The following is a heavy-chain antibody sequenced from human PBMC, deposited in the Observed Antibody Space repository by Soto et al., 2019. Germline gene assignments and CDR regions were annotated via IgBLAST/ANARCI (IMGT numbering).Heavy chain of an antibody. J-gene: IGHJ6*02. D-gene: IGHD3-10*01. Sequence: GGSLRLSCAASGFTFSSYAMRWVRQAPGKGLEWVSAISGSGGSTYYADSVKGRFTISRDNSKDTLYLQMNSLRAEDTAVYFCAKDPGVNGDYYYGMDVWGQGTTVTVSS. CDR2: ISGSGGST. CDR3: AKDPGVNGDYYYGMDV. CDR1: GFTFSSYA. V-gene: IGHV3-23*01.